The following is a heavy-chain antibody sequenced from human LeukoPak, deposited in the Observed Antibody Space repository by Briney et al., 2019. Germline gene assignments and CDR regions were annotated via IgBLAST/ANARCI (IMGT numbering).Heavy chain of an antibody. CDR3: ARRDIVVVPAAILGAFDI. V-gene: IGHV3-20*04. CDR1: GFTFSSYA. CDR2: ISGSGGST. D-gene: IGHD2-2*02. J-gene: IGHJ3*02. Sequence: GGSLRLSCAASGFTFSSYAMSWVRQAPGKGLEWVSAISGSGGSTGYADSVKGRFTISRDNAKNSLYLQMNILRAEDTALYYCARRDIVVVPAAILGAFDIWGQGTMVTVSS.